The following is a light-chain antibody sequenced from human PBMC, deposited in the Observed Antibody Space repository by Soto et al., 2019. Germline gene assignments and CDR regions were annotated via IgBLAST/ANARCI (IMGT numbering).Light chain of an antibody. Sequence: IQLTQSPSSLSASVGDRVTITCRASQGISNYLAWYQQKPGKAPKLLIYIASTLQGGVPSRFSGSGSGTDFSLTISSLQPEDFAVYYCQQYGSSGVTVGPGTKVDIK. J-gene: IGKJ3*01. CDR1: QGISNY. CDR2: IAS. CDR3: QQYGSSGVT. V-gene: IGKV1-9*01.